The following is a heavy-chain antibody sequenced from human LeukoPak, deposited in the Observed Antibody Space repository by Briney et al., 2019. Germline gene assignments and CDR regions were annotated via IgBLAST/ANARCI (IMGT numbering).Heavy chain of an antibody. CDR3: ARIHYYDSSGYYGGGFYI. CDR2: ISAYNGNT. V-gene: IGHV1-18*01. J-gene: IGHJ3*02. D-gene: IGHD3-22*01. Sequence: ASVKVSCKASGYTFTSYGISWVRQATGQGLEWRGWISAYNGNTNYAQKIQGRVTLTSHKSTRTAHIELRRLRSEDTTGHYRARIHYYDSSGYYGGGFYISGQGTIVAVSP. CDR1: GYTFTSYG.